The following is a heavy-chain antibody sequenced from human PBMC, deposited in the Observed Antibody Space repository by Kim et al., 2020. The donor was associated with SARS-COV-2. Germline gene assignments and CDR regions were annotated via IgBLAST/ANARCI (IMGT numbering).Heavy chain of an antibody. D-gene: IGHD2-15*01. CDR1: GFSFSTYA. CDR2: VSDVGNFGK. V-gene: IGHV3-23*01. Sequence: GGSLRLSCTASGFSFSTYAMSWVRQAPGKGLEWVASVSDVGNFGKFYADSVIGRFTISRDNSKNTVYLQMNSLRADDTAVYHCVKRAGDGGHAYHFDYWG. J-gene: IGHJ4*01. CDR3: VKRAGDGGHAYHFDY.